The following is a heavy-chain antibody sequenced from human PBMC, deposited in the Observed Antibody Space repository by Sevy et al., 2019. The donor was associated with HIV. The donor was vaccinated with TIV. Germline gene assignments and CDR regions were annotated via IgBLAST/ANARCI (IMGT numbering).Heavy chain of an antibody. CDR2: IYFSGST. D-gene: IGHD3-10*01. J-gene: IGHJ4*02. CDR3: ARHGGLVDRGFDF. V-gene: IGHV4-39*01. Sequence: SETLSLTCTVSGGSIARRSYDWGWIRQSPGKGLEWIGSIYFSGSTSYATSLRSRVTISVYTSKNQVSLKMRSVTATDTAFYYCARHGGLVDRGFDFWGQGALVTVSS. CDR1: GGSIARRSYD.